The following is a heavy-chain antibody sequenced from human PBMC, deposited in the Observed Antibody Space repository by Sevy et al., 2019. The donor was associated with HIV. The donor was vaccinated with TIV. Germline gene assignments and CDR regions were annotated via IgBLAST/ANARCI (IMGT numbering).Heavy chain of an antibody. J-gene: IGHJ3*02. D-gene: IGHD6-13*01. CDR1: GFSLSTSGVG. V-gene: IGHV2-5*02. Sequence: SGPTLVKPTQTLTLTCTFSGFSLSTSGVGVGWIRQPPGKALEWLALIYWDDDKRYSPSLKSRLTITKDTSKNQVVLKMTNMDPVDTATYYCAHRGSSSWYHGGAFDIWGQGTMVTVSS. CDR3: AHRGSSSWYHGGAFDI. CDR2: IYWDDDK.